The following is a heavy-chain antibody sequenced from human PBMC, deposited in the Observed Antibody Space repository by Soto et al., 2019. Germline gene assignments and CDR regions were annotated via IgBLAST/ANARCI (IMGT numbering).Heavy chain of an antibody. CDR2: LSYSGSTI. V-gene: IGHV3-48*03. CDR3: AIPDRKTPGQVRDY. Sequence: EVELVESGGGLVQPGGSLRLSCAASGFSFSNYDMNWVRQAPGKGLEWISFLSYSGSTIHYSDSVKGRFTISRDNAKNSLYLQMNSLRAEDTAVYYCAIPDRKTPGQVRDYWGQGIRVTVSS. D-gene: IGHD2-15*01. CDR1: GFSFSNYD. J-gene: IGHJ4*02.